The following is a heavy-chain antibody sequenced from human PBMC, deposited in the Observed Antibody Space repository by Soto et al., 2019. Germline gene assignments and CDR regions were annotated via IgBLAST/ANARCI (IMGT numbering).Heavy chain of an antibody. CDR1: GFTFSSYA. CDR3: AKGNTMVRGVIITAGLFDY. J-gene: IGHJ4*02. Sequence: GSLGLSCAASGFTFSSYAMSWVRQAPGKGLEWVSAISGSGGSTYYADSVKGRFTISRDNSKNTLYLQMNSLRAEDTAVYYCAKGNTMVRGVIITAGLFDYWGQGTLVTVSS. V-gene: IGHV3-23*01. D-gene: IGHD3-10*01. CDR2: ISGSGGST.